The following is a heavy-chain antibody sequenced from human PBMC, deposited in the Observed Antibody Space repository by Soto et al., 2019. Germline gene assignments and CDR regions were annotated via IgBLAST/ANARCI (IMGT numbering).Heavy chain of an antibody. D-gene: IGHD6-6*01. V-gene: IGHV4-34*01. J-gene: IGHJ5*02. CDR3: ARGRVAARSFDP. Sequence: SETLSLTCAVYGGSFSGYYWSWIRQPPGKGLEWIGEINHSGSTNYNPSLKSRVTISVYTSKNQFSLKLSSVTAADTAVYYCARGRVAARSFDPWGQGTLVTVSS. CDR1: GGSFSGYY. CDR2: INHSGST.